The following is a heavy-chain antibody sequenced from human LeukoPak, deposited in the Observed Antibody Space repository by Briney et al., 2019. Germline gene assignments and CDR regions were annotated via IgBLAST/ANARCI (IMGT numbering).Heavy chain of an antibody. CDR3: ARDGPYCSSTSCHSTYYYYMDV. D-gene: IGHD2-2*01. CDR2: INSDGSST. J-gene: IGHJ6*03. CDR1: GFTFSSYA. V-gene: IGHV3-74*01. Sequence: GGSLRLSCAASGFTFSSYAMSWVRQAPGKGLVWVSRINSDGSSTSYADSVKGRFTISRDNAKNTLYLQMNSLRAEDTAVYYCARDGPYCSSTSCHSTYYYYMDVWGKGTTVTVSS.